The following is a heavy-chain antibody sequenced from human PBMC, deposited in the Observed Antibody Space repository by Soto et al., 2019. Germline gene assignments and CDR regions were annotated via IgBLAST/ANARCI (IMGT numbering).Heavy chain of an antibody. V-gene: IGHV3-48*03. CDR3: ATHNGSFAH. Sequence: EGSLRLSCAASGFAFSSSEMDWVRQTPGKGLEWVSYISSSGSSTYYADSVKGRLTISRDNAKNSLFLQMSSLRAEDTAVYYYATHNGSFAHSGHGPMVTVSS. D-gene: IGHD5-12*01. CDR2: ISSSGSST. CDR1: GFAFSSSE. J-gene: IGHJ5*02.